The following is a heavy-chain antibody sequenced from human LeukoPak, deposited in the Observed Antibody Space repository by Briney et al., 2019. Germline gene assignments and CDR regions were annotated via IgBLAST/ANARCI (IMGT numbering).Heavy chain of an antibody. J-gene: IGHJ4*02. V-gene: IGHV3-30*03. Sequence: GGSLRLSCAASGLSFSSNGMHWVRQAPGKGLEWVAVISNDGIDKYYGDSVKGRFTISRDNAKNSLYLQMNSLRAEDTAVYYCAREVNYWGQGTLVTVSS. CDR2: ISNDGIDK. CDR3: AREVNY. CDR1: GLSFSSNG.